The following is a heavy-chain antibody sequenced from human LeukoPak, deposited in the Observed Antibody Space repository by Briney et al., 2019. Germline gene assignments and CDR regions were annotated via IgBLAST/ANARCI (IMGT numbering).Heavy chain of an antibody. CDR3: ARLGYCSGGSCYGFDY. Sequence: KPSETLSLTCTVSGGSISSSSYYWGWIRQPPGKGLEWIGSIYYSGSTYYNPSLKSRVTISVDTSTNQFSLKLSSVTAADTAVHYCARLGYCSGGSCYGFDYWGQGTLVTVSS. V-gene: IGHV4-39*01. D-gene: IGHD2-15*01. J-gene: IGHJ4*02. CDR1: GGSISSSSYY. CDR2: IYYSGST.